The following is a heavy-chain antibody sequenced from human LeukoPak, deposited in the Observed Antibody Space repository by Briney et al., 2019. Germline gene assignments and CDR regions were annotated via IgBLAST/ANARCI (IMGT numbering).Heavy chain of an antibody. CDR2: ISYDGSNN. J-gene: IGHJ4*02. CDR1: GFTFSNYA. Sequence: GWSLRLSCAASGFTFSNYAMHWVRQAPGKGLEWVAVISYDGSNNYYADSVKGRFAISRDNSKNTLYLQMNSLRAEDTAVYYCARDLYYDFWSGKGIDYWGQGTLVTVSS. CDR3: ARDLYYDFWSGKGIDY. D-gene: IGHD3-3*01. V-gene: IGHV3-30*09.